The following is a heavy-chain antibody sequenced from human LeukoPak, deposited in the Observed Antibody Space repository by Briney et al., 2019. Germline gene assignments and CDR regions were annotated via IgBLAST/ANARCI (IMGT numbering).Heavy chain of an antibody. J-gene: IGHJ4*02. Sequence: SETLSLTCTVSGGSISSSSYYWGWIRQPPGKGLEWIGSIYYSGSTYYNPSLKSRVTISVDTSKNQFSLKLSSVTAADTAVYYCARTTAYYDFLSVYGYWGQGTLVTVSS. D-gene: IGHD3-3*01. CDR1: GGSISSSSYY. V-gene: IGHV4-39*01. CDR3: ARTTAYYDFLSVYGY. CDR2: IYYSGST.